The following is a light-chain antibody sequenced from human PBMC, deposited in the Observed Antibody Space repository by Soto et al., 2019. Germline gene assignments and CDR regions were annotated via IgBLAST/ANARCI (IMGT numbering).Light chain of an antibody. CDR3: QQYKSYAYT. V-gene: IGKV1-5*01. J-gene: IGKJ2*01. Sequence: DIQMTQSPSTLSASVQDIVTITCRASQSISSWLAWYQQKPGKAPKLLIYDASSLESGVPSRFSGSGSGTEFTLPISSLQPDDFATYYCQQYKSYAYTFGQGTKLEIK. CDR1: QSISSW. CDR2: DAS.